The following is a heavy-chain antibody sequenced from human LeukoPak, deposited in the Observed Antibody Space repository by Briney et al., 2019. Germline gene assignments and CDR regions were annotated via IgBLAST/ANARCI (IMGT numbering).Heavy chain of an antibody. CDR1: GGSISPYY. J-gene: IGHJ3*02. Sequence: ASETLSLTCTVSGGSISPYYWSWIRQPAGKGLEWIGRIYTSGSTNYNPSLKSRVTMSVDTSKNQFSLKLSSVTAADTAVYYCASGWIQYAFDIWGQGTMVTVSS. CDR3: ASGWIQYAFDI. V-gene: IGHV4-4*07. CDR2: IYTSGST. D-gene: IGHD5-18*01.